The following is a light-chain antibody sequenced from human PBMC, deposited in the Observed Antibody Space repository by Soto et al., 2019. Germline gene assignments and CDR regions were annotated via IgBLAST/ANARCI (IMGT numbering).Light chain of an antibody. J-gene: IGLJ1*01. CDR1: SSDVGDYNS. V-gene: IGLV2-11*01. CDR2: DVS. CDR3: CSYVGSYSYV. Sequence: QSALTQPRSVSGSPGQSVTVSYIGTSSDVGDYNSVSWYQQHPGKAPKLMIYDVSKRPSGVPDRFSGSKSGNTASLTISGLQAEDEADYYCCSYVGSYSYVFGIGTKLTVL.